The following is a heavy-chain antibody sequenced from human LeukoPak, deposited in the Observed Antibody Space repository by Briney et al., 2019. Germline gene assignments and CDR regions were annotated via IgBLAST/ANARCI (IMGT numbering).Heavy chain of an antibody. Sequence: PSETLSLTCTVSGGSISSSSYYWGWIRQPPGKGLEWIGSIYYSGSTYYNPSLKSRVTISVDTSKNQFSLKLSSVTAADTAVYYYARQGRLLLQYYFDYWGQGTLVTVSS. V-gene: IGHV4-39*01. J-gene: IGHJ4*02. CDR3: ARQGRLLLQYYFDY. CDR2: IYYSGST. CDR1: GGSISSSSYY. D-gene: IGHD3-22*01.